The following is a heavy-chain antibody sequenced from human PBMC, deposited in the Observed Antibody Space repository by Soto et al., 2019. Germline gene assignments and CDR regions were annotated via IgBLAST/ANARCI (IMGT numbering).Heavy chain of an antibody. J-gene: IGHJ1*01. CDR1: GDSISTRSNY. V-gene: IGHV4-39*02. Sequence: PSETLSLTCTVSGDSISTRSNYWAWIRQPPGKGLEWIGSIYYTGGTYNPSLESRVTLFLDTSKNQFSLNLNSVTAADTAVYYCAREGPPIRAHNPPEYFQHWGQGTPVTVSS. CDR3: AREGPPIRAHNPPEYFQH. CDR2: IYYTGGT.